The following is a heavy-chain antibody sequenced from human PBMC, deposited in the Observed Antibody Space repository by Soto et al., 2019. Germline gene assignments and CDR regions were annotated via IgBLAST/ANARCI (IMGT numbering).Heavy chain of an antibody. D-gene: IGHD6-19*01. J-gene: IGHJ4*02. CDR2: INSDASHT. V-gene: IGHV3-74*01. CDR3: ARDRSGCDPQWLVRDFDY. Sequence: GGSLRVPCAASGFTFSTYLMHWIRQVPGRGLEWVSRINSDASHTNYADSVKGRFTISRDNAKNSLYLQMNSLRAEDTAVYYCARDRSGCDPQWLVRDFDYWGQATLVTVSS. CDR1: GFTFSTYL.